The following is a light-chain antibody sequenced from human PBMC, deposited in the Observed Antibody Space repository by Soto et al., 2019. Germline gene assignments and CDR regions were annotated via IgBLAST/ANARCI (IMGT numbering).Light chain of an antibody. CDR3: QKYNSAFSIT. Sequence: DIQMTQSPSSLSASVGDRVTITCRASQGISNYLAWYQQKPGKVPKLLIYAASTLRSGVPSRFSGSGSGTDFTLTISSLQPEDVATYYCQKYNSAFSITFGQGTRLEIK. CDR2: AAS. CDR1: QGISNY. J-gene: IGKJ5*01. V-gene: IGKV1-27*01.